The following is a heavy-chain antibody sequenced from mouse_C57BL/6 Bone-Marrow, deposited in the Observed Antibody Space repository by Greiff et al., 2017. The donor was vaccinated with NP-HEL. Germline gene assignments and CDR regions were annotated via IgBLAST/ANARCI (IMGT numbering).Heavy chain of an antibody. J-gene: IGHJ2*01. D-gene: IGHD1-1*01. CDR1: GYSFTDYN. V-gene: IGHV1-39*01. CDR2: INPNNGTT. Sequence: VQLQQSGAELARPGASVKLSCKASGYSFTDYNMNWVKQSNGKSLEWIGVINPNNGTTSYNQKFKGKATLTVDQSSSTAYMQLNSLTSEDSAVYYCAIMGITTLNFDYWGPGTTLTVSS. CDR3: AIMGITTLNFDY.